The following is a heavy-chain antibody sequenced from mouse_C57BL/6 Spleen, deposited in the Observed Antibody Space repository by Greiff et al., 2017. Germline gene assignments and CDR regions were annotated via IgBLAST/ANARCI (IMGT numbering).Heavy chain of an antibody. Sequence: QVTLKESGPGLVQPSQSLSITCTVSGFSLTSYGVHWVRQSPGKGLEWLGVIWSGGSTDYNAAFISRLSISKDNSKSQVFFKMNSLQADDTAIYYCASSNLWYFDVWGTGTTVTVSS. CDR1: GFSLTSYG. CDR3: ASSNLWYFDV. V-gene: IGHV2-2*01. J-gene: IGHJ1*03. D-gene: IGHD2-5*01. CDR2: IWSGGST.